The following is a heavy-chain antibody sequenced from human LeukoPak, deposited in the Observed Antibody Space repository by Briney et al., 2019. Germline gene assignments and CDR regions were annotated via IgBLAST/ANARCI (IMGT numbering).Heavy chain of an antibody. D-gene: IGHD3-9*01. CDR2: IWYDGSNK. CDR1: GFTFSSYG. Sequence: QPGRSLRLSCAASGFTFSSYGMHWVRQAPGKGLEWVAVIWYDGSNKYYADSVKGRFTISRDSSKNTLYLQMSSLRAEDTAVYFCARDRIYYDILTGYLPLDYWGRGTLVAVSS. J-gene: IGHJ4*02. CDR3: ARDRIYYDILTGYLPLDY. V-gene: IGHV3-33*01.